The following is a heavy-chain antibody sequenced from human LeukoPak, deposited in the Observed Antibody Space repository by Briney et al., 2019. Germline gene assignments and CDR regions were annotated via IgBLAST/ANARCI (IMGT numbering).Heavy chain of an antibody. CDR2: IVPMFDAT. Sequence: SVWVSCEPSGDTLKIHAISWVRQAPGEGLEWMGGIVPMFDATTDAQKFQGRVTITTDATTTTAYMELSSLRSDDTAVYYCARVPITHFGESCYYYMDVWGKGTTVTVSS. CDR3: ARVPITHFGESCYYYMDV. CDR1: GDTLKIHA. J-gene: IGHJ6*03. D-gene: IGHD3-10*01. V-gene: IGHV1-69*05.